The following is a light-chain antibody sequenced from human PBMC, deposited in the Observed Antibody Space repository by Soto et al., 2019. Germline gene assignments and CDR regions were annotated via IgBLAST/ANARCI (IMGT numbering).Light chain of an antibody. CDR2: ATS. Sequence: IQMTQSPSSLSASLGDRVTITCRASQNIDNYLNWYQQKPGKAPKLLIYATSTLQSGVPSRFSGSGSGTEFTLTITSLQSEDFAVYYCQRYDNWPRTFGQGTKVDIK. CDR3: QRYDNWPRT. CDR1: QNIDNY. V-gene: IGKV1-39*02. J-gene: IGKJ1*01.